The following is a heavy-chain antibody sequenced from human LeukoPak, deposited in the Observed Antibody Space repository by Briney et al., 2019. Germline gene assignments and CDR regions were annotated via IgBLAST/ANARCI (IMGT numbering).Heavy chain of an antibody. J-gene: IGHJ3*02. D-gene: IGHD1-7*01. CDR3: AKALTGTTCAFEM. V-gene: IGHV4-59*01. Sequence: WETLSLTCTVSGGSISSYYWSWIRQPPGKGLEWIGYIYFSGSTNYNPSLKSRVTVSVDTSKNHFSLKLSSVTAADTAMYYCAKALTGTTCAFEMWGQGTMVTVPS. CDR2: IYFSGST. CDR1: GGSISSYY.